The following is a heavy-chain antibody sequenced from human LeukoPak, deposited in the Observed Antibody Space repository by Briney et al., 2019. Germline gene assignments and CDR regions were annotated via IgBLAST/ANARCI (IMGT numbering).Heavy chain of an antibody. V-gene: IGHV1-2*02. CDR2: MHPGNGNT. D-gene: IGHD2-21*02. Sequence: ASVKVSCKASGYRFISNYIQWVRQAPGLGPEWMGWMHPGNGNTRYAEKFQGGVTMTRDTSINTAYMDLSNLRSDDTAVYYCAREGSYCVGGDCYSFDFWGQGTLITVSS. CDR1: GYRFISNY. J-gene: IGHJ4*02. CDR3: AREGSYCVGGDCYSFDF.